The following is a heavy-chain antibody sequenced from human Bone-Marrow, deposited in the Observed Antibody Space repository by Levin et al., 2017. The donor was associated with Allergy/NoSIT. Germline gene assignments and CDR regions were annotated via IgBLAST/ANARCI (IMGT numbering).Heavy chain of an antibody. J-gene: IGHJ6*02. Sequence: GGSLRLSCEASGFTFDDYAMHWVRQTPGKGLEWVSGITWNSGNIDYADSVKGRFIISRDNGKNSLYLEMNSLRAEDTALYYCAKGYSSKTQVGRMDVWGQGTTVTVSS. CDR1: GFTFDDYA. D-gene: IGHD2-2*01. CDR3: AKGYSSKTQVGRMDV. CDR2: ITWNSGNI. V-gene: IGHV3-9*01.